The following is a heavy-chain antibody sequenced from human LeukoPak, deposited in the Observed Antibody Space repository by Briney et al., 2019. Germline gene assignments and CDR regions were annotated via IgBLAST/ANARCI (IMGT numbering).Heavy chain of an antibody. CDR3: ARGLFDYYDSSGYSYYFDY. CDR1: GYTFTSYD. Sequence: ASVKVSCKASGYTFTSYDINWVRQATGQGLEWMGWMNPNSGNTGYAQKFQGRVTMTRNTSISKAYMELSSLRSEDTAVYYCARGLFDYYDSSGYSYYFDYWGQGTLVTVSS. CDR2: MNPNSGNT. J-gene: IGHJ4*02. D-gene: IGHD3-22*01. V-gene: IGHV1-8*01.